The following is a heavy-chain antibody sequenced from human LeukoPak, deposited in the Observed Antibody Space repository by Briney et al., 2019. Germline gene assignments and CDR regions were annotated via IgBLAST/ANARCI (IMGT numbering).Heavy chain of an antibody. D-gene: IGHD3-22*01. CDR1: GFTFSSYA. V-gene: IGHV3-30-3*01. J-gene: IGHJ4*02. Sequence: GSLRLSCAAFGFTFSSYAMHWVRQAPGKGLEWVAVISYDGSNKYYADSVKGRFTISRDNSKNTLYLQMNSLRAEDTAVYYCARGFYYDSSGYSDYWGQGTLVTVSS. CDR2: ISYDGSNK. CDR3: ARGFYYDSSGYSDY.